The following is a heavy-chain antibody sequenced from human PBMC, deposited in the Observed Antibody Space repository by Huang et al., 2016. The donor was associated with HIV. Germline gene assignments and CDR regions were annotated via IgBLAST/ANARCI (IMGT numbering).Heavy chain of an antibody. CDR3: ARAYYYYDSSGYLHYFDY. D-gene: IGHD3-22*01. CDR1: GGSFSGYY. J-gene: IGHJ4*02. CDR2: INQSGST. V-gene: IGHV4-34*01. Sequence: QVQLQQWGAGLLKPSETLSLTCAVYGGSFSGYYWSWIRQPPGKGLEWIGEINQSGSTTYNPALNSRVTISVDTSKNQFSLKLGSVTVADTAVYDCARAYYYYDSSGYLHYFDYWGQGTLVTVSS.